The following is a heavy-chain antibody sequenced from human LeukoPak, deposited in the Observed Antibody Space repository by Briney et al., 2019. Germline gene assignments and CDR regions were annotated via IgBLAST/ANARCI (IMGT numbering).Heavy chain of an antibody. V-gene: IGHV3-23*01. CDR3: AKGGHDYNPFYW. J-gene: IGHJ4*02. D-gene: IGHD4-11*01. Sequence: QPGGPLRLPCAASGFTFSTSAMGWVRKAPGKGLEWVSSIKGGGGDPFYADSVKGRFTISRDNSKNTLFLQLNSLRAEDTAVYYCAKGGHDYNPFYWWGQGTLVTVSS. CDR2: IKGGGGDP. CDR1: GFTFSTSA.